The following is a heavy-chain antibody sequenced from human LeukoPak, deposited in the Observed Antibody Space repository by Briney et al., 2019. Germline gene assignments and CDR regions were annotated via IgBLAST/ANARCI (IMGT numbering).Heavy chain of an antibody. V-gene: IGHV3-21*01. J-gene: IGHJ4*02. D-gene: IGHD6-19*01. CDR2: ISSSSSYI. CDR1: GFTFSSYS. CDR3: ARDSLRYSSGCQIDY. Sequence: PGGSLGLSCAASGFTFSSYSMNWVRQAPGKGLEWVSSISSSSSYIYYADSVKGRFTISRDNAKNSLYLQMNSLRAEDTAVYYCARDSLRYSSGCQIDYWGQGTLVTVSS.